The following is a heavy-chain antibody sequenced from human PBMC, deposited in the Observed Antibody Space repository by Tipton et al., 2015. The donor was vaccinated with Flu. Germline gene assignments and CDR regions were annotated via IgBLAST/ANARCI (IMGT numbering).Heavy chain of an antibody. CDR3: ARVPHLYNYGSGNYYMLDY. CDR2: MNPNSGSA. CDR1: GYTFINYD. D-gene: IGHD3-10*01. J-gene: IGHJ4*02. V-gene: IGHV1-8*01. Sequence: QVQLVQSGTEVKKPGASVKVSCRASGYTFINYDINWVRQASGQGLEWMGWMNPNSGSAGYAQKFQGRVTMTSDTSENTAYLELGNLRSDDTAVYYYARVPHLYNYGSGNYYMLDYWGQGTLVTVSS.